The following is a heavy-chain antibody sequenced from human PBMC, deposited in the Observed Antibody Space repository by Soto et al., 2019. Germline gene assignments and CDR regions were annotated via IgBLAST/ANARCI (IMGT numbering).Heavy chain of an antibody. CDR2: ISSSSSYI. J-gene: IGHJ5*02. CDR3: ARVPDYDFWSGYHISWFDP. V-gene: IGHV3-21*01. CDR1: GFTFSSYS. D-gene: IGHD3-3*01. Sequence: GGSLRLSCAASGFTFSSYSMNWVRQAPGKGLEWVSSISSSSSYIYYADAVKGRFTISRDNAKNSLYLQMNSLRAEDTAVYYCARVPDYDFWSGYHISWFDPWGQGTLVTVSS.